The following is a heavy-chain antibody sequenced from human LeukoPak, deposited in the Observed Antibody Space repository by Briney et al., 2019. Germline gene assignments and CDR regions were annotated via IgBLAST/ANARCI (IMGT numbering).Heavy chain of an antibody. V-gene: IGHV4-4*02. J-gene: IGHJ6*04. Sequence: SETLSLTCAVSGGSISINNWWTWVRQPPGKGLEWIGEIYHSGSTKYNPTLKSRVTISVDKSQNRVSLKLTSVTAADTAVYYCARIPLYYYGMDVWGKGTTVTVSS. CDR3: ARIPLYYYGMDV. CDR2: IYHSGST. CDR1: GGSISINNW.